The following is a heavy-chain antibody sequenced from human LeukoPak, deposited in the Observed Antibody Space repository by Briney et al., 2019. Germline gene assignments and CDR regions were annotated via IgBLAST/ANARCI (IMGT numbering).Heavy chain of an antibody. V-gene: IGHV1-18*01. CDR1: GYTFTRYG. Sequence: ASVRVSCKASGYTFTRYGISWVRQAPGQGLQWLGWISASNGNTNYAQKFRDRVTMSTDTSTGTAYLDVRSLTSDDTAVYYCARRGLVAGIYDLVYGFDIWGQGTMVTVSS. CDR2: ISASNGNT. J-gene: IGHJ3*02. CDR3: ARRGLVAGIYDLVYGFDI. D-gene: IGHD2/OR15-2a*01.